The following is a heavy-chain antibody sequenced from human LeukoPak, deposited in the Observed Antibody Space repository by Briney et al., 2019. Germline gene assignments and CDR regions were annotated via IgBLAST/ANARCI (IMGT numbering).Heavy chain of an antibody. D-gene: IGHD6-13*01. J-gene: IGHJ5*02. V-gene: IGHV4-31*03. CDR3: ARTYSSSAGYWFDP. Sequence: SETLSLTRTVSGGSISRGDSYWSWIRQHPGKGLEWIGYIYYSGSTYYNPSLKSRVSISVDTSNNQFSLRLTSVTAADTAVYYCARTYSSSAGYWFDPWGQGTLVTVSS. CDR1: GGSISRGDSY. CDR2: IYYSGST.